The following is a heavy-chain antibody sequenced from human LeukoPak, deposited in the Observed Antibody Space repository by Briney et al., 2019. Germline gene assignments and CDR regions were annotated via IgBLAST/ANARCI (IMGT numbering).Heavy chain of an antibody. CDR1: GGSISSSSYY. CDR3: ARRTRRYYMDV. J-gene: IGHJ6*03. CDR2: IYYSGNT. D-gene: IGHD2-2*01. V-gene: IGHV4-39*01. Sequence: SETLSLTCTVSGGSISSSSYYWGWIRQPRGKGLEWIGSIYYSGNTYYKPSLKSRVTISVDTSKNQFSLKLSSVTAADTAVYYCARRTRRYYMDVGGKGTTVTVSS.